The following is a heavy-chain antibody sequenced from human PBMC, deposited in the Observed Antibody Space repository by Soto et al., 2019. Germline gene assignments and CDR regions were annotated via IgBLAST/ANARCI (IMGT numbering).Heavy chain of an antibody. V-gene: IGHV3-49*03. Sequence: SLRLSCTTSGFTFGNHYISWFRQAPGKGLQWVGFVRSKAYGGTTDYDASVKGRFIISRDDSKSIAFLQMNSLQTEDTAVYIGAGAKIHTCFNFWGQGTLVTVSS. J-gene: IGHJ4*02. D-gene: IGHD3-16*01. CDR2: VRSKAYGGTT. CDR3: AGAKIHTCFNF. CDR1: GFTFGNHY.